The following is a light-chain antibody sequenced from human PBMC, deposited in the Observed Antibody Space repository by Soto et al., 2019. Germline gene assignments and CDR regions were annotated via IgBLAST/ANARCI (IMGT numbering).Light chain of an antibody. J-gene: IGKJ2*01. CDR2: DAS. CDR1: QTVSSNY. Sequence: PGERATLSCGASQTVSSNYLAWYQQKPGLAPRLLIYDASNRAIGIPDRFSGGGSGTDFTLTISRLEPEDFGMYYCQHYDSPPYTFGQGTKLEIK. V-gene: IGKV3D-20*01. CDR3: QHYDSPPYT.